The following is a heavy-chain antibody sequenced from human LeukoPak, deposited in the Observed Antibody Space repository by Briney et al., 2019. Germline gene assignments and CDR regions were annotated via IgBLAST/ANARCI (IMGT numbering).Heavy chain of an antibody. V-gene: IGHV4-31*03. CDR3: ARSPDHRGNWFDP. CDR1: GGSISSGGYY. J-gene: IGHJ5*02. CDR2: IYYSGST. Sequence: SETLSLTCTVSGGSISSGGYYWCWIRQHPGKGLEWIGYIYYSGSTYYNPSLKSRVTISVDTSKNQFSLKLSSVTAAHTAVYYCARSPDHRGNWFDPWGQGTLVTVSS. D-gene: IGHD2-15*01.